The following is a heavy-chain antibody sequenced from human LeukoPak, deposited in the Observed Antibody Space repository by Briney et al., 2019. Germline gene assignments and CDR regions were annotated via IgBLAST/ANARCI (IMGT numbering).Heavy chain of an antibody. CDR1: GFTFSSYS. Sequence: PGGSLRLSCAASGFTFSSYSMNWVRQAPGKGREWVSYISSSSSTIYYADSVKGRFTISRDNAKNSLYLQMNSLRAEDTAVYYCARDANYDFWSGAYKGFDYWGQGTLVTVSS. J-gene: IGHJ4*02. V-gene: IGHV3-48*01. CDR2: ISSSSSTI. D-gene: IGHD3-3*01. CDR3: ARDANYDFWSGAYKGFDY.